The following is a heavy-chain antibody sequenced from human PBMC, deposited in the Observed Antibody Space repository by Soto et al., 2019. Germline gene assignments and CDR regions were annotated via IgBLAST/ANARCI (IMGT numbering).Heavy chain of an antibody. CDR1: GYSFTSYW. Sequence: PGESLKISCKGSGYSFTSYWIGWVRQLPGKGLEWMGIIYPGDSDIRYSPSFRGQVTISADESISTAFLQWRSLQASDTAVYYCARHVAILTGYRYYYYMDVWGNGTPVTVSS. V-gene: IGHV5-51*01. CDR3: ARHVAILTGYRYYYYMDV. D-gene: IGHD3-9*01. CDR2: IYPGDSDI. J-gene: IGHJ6*03.